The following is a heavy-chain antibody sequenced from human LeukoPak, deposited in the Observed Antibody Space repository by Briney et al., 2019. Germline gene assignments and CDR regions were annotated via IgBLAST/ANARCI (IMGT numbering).Heavy chain of an antibody. Sequence: GSLRLSCAASGFTFSSYDMHWVRQATGKGLEWVSAIGTAGDPYYPGSVKGRFTISRENAQNSLYLQMNSLRAGDTAVYYCARGASSSGSGSYYYYGMDVWGKGTTVTVSS. CDR3: ARGASSSGSGSYYYYGMDV. J-gene: IGHJ6*04. D-gene: IGHD3-10*01. CDR2: IGTAGDP. V-gene: IGHV3-13*05. CDR1: GFTFSSYD.